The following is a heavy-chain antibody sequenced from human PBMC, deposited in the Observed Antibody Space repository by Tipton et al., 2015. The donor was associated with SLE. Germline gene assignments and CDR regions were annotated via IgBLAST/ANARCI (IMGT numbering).Heavy chain of an antibody. D-gene: IGHD1-26*01. J-gene: IGHJ5*01. CDR3: ARFHLKSYYEFDS. Sequence: TLSLTCTVSGGSISSYYWSWIRQPPGKGLEWIGDIYSSGNTKYNPSLKSRITMSVDTSKNQFSLRLRSVTAADTAMYYCARFHLKSYYEFDSWGQGTLVTVSS. CDR2: IYSSGNT. CDR1: GGSISSYY. V-gene: IGHV4-4*08.